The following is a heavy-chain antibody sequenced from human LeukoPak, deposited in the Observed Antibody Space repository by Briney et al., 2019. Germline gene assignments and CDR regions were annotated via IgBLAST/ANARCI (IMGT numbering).Heavy chain of an antibody. CDR1: GGSISSSSYY. CDR3: ARTPLKMATATNWFDP. CDR2: IYYSGST. J-gene: IGHJ5*02. D-gene: IGHD5-24*01. V-gene: IGHV4-39*01. Sequence: SETLSLTCTVSGGSISSSSYYWGWIRQPPGKGLERIGSIYYSGSTYYNPSLKSRVTISVDTSKNQFPLKLSSVTAADTAVYYCARTPLKMATATNWFDPWGQGTLVTVSS.